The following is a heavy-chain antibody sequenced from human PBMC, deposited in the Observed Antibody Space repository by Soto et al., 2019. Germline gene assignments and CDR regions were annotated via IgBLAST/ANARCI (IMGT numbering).Heavy chain of an antibody. CDR3: ALIVVVPAAMGEDNWFDP. D-gene: IGHD2-2*01. J-gene: IGHJ5*02. V-gene: IGHV3-30*03. CDR1: GFTFSSYG. Sequence: PGGSLRLSCAASGFTFSSYGMHWVRQAPGKGLEWVAVISYDGSNKYYADSVKGRFTISRDNSKNTLYLQMNSLRAEDTAVYYCALIVVVPAAMGEDNWFDPWGQGTLVTVSS. CDR2: ISYDGSNK.